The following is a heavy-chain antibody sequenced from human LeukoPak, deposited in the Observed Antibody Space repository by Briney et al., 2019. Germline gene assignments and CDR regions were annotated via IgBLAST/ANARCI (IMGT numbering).Heavy chain of an antibody. CDR3: ARSRRGRFDP. J-gene: IGHJ5*02. Sequence: SETLSLTCAVYGGSFSGYYWSWIRQPPGKGLEWIGEINHSGSTNYNPSLKSRVTISVDTSKNQFSLKLSSVTAADTAVYYCARSRRGRFDPWGQGTLVTVSS. CDR1: GGSFSGYY. D-gene: IGHD5-12*01. V-gene: IGHV4-34*01. CDR2: INHSGST.